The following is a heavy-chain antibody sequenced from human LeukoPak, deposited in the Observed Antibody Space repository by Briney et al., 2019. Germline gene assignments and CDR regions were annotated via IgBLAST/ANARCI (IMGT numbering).Heavy chain of an antibody. CDR1: GFTFSNYA. V-gene: IGHV3-23*01. CDR2: ISDNGGSA. Sequence: GGSLRLSCAASGFTFSNYAMGWVRQAPGKGLEWVSGISDNGGSAYYTDSVKGRFTISRDNSKNTLYLQMSSLRAEDTALYYCARDDFAGDSSGYIDYWGQGTLVTVSS. D-gene: IGHD3-22*01. J-gene: IGHJ4*02. CDR3: ARDDFAGDSSGYIDY.